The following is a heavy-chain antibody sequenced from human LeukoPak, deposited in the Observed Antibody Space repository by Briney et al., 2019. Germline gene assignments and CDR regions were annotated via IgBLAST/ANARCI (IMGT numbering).Heavy chain of an antibody. J-gene: IGHJ4*02. V-gene: IGHV6-1*01. CDR3: TREGSDGYLSDY. D-gene: IGHD1-1*01. Sequence: PSQTLSLTCAISGDSVSSSSAAWSWIRQSPSRGLEWLGRTYYRSKWYNDYAVSVKSRITINPDTSGNQFSLQLNSMAPEDTAVYYCTREGSDGYLSDYWGQGTLVTVSS. CDR1: GDSVSSSSAA. CDR2: TYYRSKWYN.